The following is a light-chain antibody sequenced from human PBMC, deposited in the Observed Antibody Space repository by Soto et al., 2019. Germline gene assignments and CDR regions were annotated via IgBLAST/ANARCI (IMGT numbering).Light chain of an antibody. CDR1: QCLVYSDGHSY. J-gene: IGKJ1*01. CDR3: MQGTHWPWT. Sequence: DAVMTQSPLSLPVALGQPAAISCRSSQCLVYSDGHSYLNWFQQRPGQSPRRLIYKASNRDPGVPDRFSGSGSGTDFTLKITRVEAEDVGVYYCMQGTHWPWTFGQGTKVEIK. V-gene: IGKV2-30*01. CDR2: KAS.